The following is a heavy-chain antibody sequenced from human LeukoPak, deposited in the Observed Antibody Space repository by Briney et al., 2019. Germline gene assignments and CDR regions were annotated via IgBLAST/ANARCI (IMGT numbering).Heavy chain of an antibody. V-gene: IGHV3-23*01. Sequence: GGSLRLSCAASGLTFSSYAMSWVRQAPGKGLEGVSAISGSGGSTYYADSVKGRFTISRDNSKNTLYLQMNSLSAEDTAVYYCAKSRGYYDSSGYGRWGQGTLVTVSS. CDR2: ISGSGGST. D-gene: IGHD3-22*01. J-gene: IGHJ4*02. CDR1: GLTFSSYA. CDR3: AKSRGYYDSSGYGR.